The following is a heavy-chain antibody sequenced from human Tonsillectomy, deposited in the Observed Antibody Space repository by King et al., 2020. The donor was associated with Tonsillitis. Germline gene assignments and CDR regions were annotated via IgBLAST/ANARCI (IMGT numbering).Heavy chain of an antibody. D-gene: IGHD2-2*01. Sequence: VQLVESGGGLVQPGRSLRLSCTASGFTFDDYAMHWVRQAPGKGLEWVSGISWTSGSIAYADSVKGRFTISRDNGKNSLFLQMNSLRPEDSALYYCTKVETSSPDKYKYYGMDVWGQGTTVIVSS. CDR1: GFTFDDYA. J-gene: IGHJ6*02. V-gene: IGHV3-9*01. CDR3: TKVETSSPDKYKYYGMDV. CDR2: ISWTSGSI.